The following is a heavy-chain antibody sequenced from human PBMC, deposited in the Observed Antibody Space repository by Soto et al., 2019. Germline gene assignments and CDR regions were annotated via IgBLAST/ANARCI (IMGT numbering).Heavy chain of an antibody. CDR2: ISSSGSNI. V-gene: IGHV3-11*01. J-gene: IGHJ6*02. Sequence: GGSLRLSCAASGFTFSDHYMTWIRQAPGKGLEWVSYISSSGSNIYYVDSVKGRFTISRDNAKNSLYLQMNSLRAEDTAVYYCARGHYGLDVWGQGTTVTVSS. CDR3: ARGHYGLDV. CDR1: GFTFSDHY.